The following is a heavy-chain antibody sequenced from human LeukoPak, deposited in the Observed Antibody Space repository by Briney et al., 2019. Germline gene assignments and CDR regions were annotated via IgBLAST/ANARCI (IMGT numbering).Heavy chain of an antibody. D-gene: IGHD2-21*02. CDR3: ARSVPLAYCGGDCYSRGFQH. Sequence: SETLSLTCTVSGGSISSSSYYWGWIRQPPGKGLEWIGSIYYSGSTYYNPSLKSRVTISVDTSKNQFSLKLSSVTAADTAVYYCARSVPLAYCGGDCYSRGFQHWGQGTLVTVSS. CDR1: GGSISSSSYY. CDR2: IYYSGST. J-gene: IGHJ1*01. V-gene: IGHV4-39*07.